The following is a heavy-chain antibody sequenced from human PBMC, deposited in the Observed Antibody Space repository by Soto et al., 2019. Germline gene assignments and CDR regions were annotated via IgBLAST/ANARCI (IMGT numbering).Heavy chain of an antibody. CDR2: INQDGTEK. Sequence: EVQLVEFGGGLVQPGGSLRLSCAASGLAFSTHWMTWVRQAPGKGLEWVANINQDGTEKYYVDSVKGRFTISRDNAKNSLYLHMNSLTAEDTALYYGATRPNNVPYYVGVFDFWVQGALVTVSS. V-gene: IGHV3-7*01. J-gene: IGHJ4*02. CDR3: ATRPNNVPYYVGVFDF. D-gene: IGHD3-16*01. CDR1: GLAFSTHW.